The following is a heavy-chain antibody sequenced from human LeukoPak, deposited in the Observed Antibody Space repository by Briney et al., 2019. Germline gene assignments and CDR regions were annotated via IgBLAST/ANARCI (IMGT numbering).Heavy chain of an antibody. D-gene: IGHD6-13*01. CDR2: ISAYNGNT. CDR3: ARDHSPIIAAAAYYFGY. CDR1: GYTFTSYG. V-gene: IGHV1-18*01. J-gene: IGHJ4*02. Sequence: ASVKVSCKASGYTFTSYGISWVRRAPGQGLEWMGWISAYNGNTNYAQKLQGRVTMTTDTSTSTAYMELRSLRSDDTAVYYCARDHSPIIAAAAYYFGYWGQGTLVTVSS.